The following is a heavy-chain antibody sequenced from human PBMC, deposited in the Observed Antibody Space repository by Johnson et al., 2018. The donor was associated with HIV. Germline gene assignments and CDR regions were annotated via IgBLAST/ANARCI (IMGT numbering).Heavy chain of an antibody. CDR1: GFTVSSNY. V-gene: IGHV3-9*01. J-gene: IGHJ3*02. CDR3: AKDMDRYYDFDAFDI. D-gene: IGHD3-22*01. Sequence: VQLVESGGGLIQPGGSLRLSCAASGFTVSSNYMTWVRQAPGKGLEWVSGISWNSGSIGYADSVKGRFTISRDNAKNSLYLQMNSLRAEATALCYGAKDMDRYYDFDAFDIWGQGTMVTGSS. CDR2: ISWNSGSI.